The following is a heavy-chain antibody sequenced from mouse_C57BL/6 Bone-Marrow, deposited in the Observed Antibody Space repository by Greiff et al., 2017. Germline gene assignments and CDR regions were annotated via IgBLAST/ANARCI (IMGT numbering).Heavy chain of an antibody. J-gene: IGHJ2*01. V-gene: IGHV1-47*01. CDR3: SIFYSGSWGFDY. CDR2: FNPYNDDT. Sequence: QVQLQQSGAELVKPGASVKLSCKASGYTFTTYPIEWMKQNHGKSLEWIGNFNPYNDDTKYNEKFKDKATLTVEKSSSTFYLELSRFTSDDSAVSYCSIFYSGSWGFDYWGQGTTVTVSS. CDR1: GYTFTTYP. D-gene: IGHD1-1*01.